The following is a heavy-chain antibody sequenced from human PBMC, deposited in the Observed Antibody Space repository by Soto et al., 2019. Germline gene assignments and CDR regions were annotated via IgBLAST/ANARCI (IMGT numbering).Heavy chain of an antibody. CDR2: IFYSGST. CDR1: GGSISSYY. Sequence: QVQLQESGPGLVNPSETLSLTCTVSGGSISSYYWSWIRQPPGKGLEWIGFIFYSGSTSYNPSLKSRVTIAIDTCEYQFSLKLNSVTAADTAVYYCASMIGDPVLSFDSWGQGTLVAVYS. CDR3: ASMIGDPVLSFDS. V-gene: IGHV4-59*01. D-gene: IGHD3-10*02. J-gene: IGHJ5*01.